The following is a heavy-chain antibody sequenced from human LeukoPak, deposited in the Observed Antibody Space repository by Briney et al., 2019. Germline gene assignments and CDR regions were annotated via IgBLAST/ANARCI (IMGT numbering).Heavy chain of an antibody. CDR2: INPNSGGT. J-gene: IGHJ4*02. CDR3: ARVHYYDSSGYYRSPEYYFVY. D-gene: IGHD3-22*01. Sequence: ASVKVSCKASGYTFTGYYMHWVRQAPGQGLEWMGWINPNSGGTNYAQKFQGRVTMTRDTSISTAYMELSRLRSDDTAVYYCARVHYYDSSGYYRSPEYYFVYWGQGTLVTVSS. V-gene: IGHV1-2*02. CDR1: GYTFTGYY.